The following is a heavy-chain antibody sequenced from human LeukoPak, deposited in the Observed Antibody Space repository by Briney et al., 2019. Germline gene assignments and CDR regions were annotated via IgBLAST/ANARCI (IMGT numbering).Heavy chain of an antibody. CDR3: ARAAKQLIPYYYFDY. J-gene: IGHJ4*02. CDR1: GYTFTSYD. CDR2: ISAYNGNT. Sequence: ASVKVSCKASGYTFTSYDINWVRQATGQGLEWMGWISAYNGNTNYAQKLQGRVTMTTDTSTSTAYMELRSLRSDDTAVYYCARAAKQLIPYYYFDYWGQGTLVTVSS. V-gene: IGHV1-18*01. D-gene: IGHD6-6*01.